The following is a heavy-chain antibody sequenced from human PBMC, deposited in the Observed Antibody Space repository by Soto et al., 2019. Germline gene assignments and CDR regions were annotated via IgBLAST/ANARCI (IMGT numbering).Heavy chain of an antibody. V-gene: IGHV1-24*01. J-gene: IGHJ4*02. CDR2: FDPEDGET. Sequence: QVQLVQSGAEVKKPGASVKVSCKVSGYTLTELSMHWVRQAPGKGLEWMGGFDPEDGETIYAQKFQGRVTMTEETSTDTAYRELSSLRSEDTAVYYCATDLNRDGYNPLGDWGQGTLVTVSS. CDR3: ATDLNRDGYNPLGD. D-gene: IGHD5-12*01. CDR1: GYTLTELS.